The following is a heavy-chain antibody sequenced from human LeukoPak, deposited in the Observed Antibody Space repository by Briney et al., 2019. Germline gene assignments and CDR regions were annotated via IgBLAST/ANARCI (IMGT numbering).Heavy chain of an antibody. CDR1: GGSISSGGYY. CDR3: ASLLRNLYYGSGSYPFYFDY. Sequence: SQTLSLTCTVSGGSISSGGYYWSWIRQHPGKGLEWIGYIYHSGSTYYNPSLKSRVTISVDTSKNQFSLKLSPVTAADTAVYYCASLLRNLYYGSGSYPFYFDYWGQGTLVTVSS. D-gene: IGHD3-10*01. CDR2: IYHSGST. V-gene: IGHV4-31*03. J-gene: IGHJ4*02.